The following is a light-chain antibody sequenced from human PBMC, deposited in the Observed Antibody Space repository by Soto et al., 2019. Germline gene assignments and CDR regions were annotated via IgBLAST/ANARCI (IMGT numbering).Light chain of an antibody. CDR3: QQYGNSPRT. CDR1: KRVSSTY. V-gene: IGKV3-20*01. J-gene: IGKJ1*01. Sequence: EIVLTQSPGTLSLSPGESPTLSGRASKRVSSTYLAWYQRKPGQAPRLLIYGASSRATGIPDRFSGSGSGTDFTLTISRLEPEDFAVYYCQQYGNSPRTFGQGTKVDIK. CDR2: GAS.